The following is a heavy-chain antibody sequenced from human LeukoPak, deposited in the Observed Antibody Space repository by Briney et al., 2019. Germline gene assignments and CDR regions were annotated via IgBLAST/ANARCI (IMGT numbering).Heavy chain of an antibody. CDR1: GFTFSSYS. CDR2: ISSSSSTI. Sequence: PGGSLRLSCAASGFTFSSYSMNWVRQAPGKGLEWVSYISSSSSTIYYADSVKGRFTISRDNAKNSLYLQMNSLRSDDTAVYYCARDSYSGYDLGLTEYYYYYYYMDVWGKGTTVTVSS. V-gene: IGHV3-48*01. CDR3: ARDSYSGYDLGLTEYYYYYYYMDV. D-gene: IGHD5-12*01. J-gene: IGHJ6*03.